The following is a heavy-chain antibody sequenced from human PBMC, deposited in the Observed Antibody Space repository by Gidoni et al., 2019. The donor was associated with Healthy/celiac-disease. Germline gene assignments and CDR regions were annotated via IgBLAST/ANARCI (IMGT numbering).Heavy chain of an antibody. Sequence: QVQLVESGGGVVQPGRSLRLSCAASGFPFSSYAMHWVRQAPGKGLEWVAVISYDGSNKYYADSVKGRFTISRDNSKNTLYLQMNSLRAEDTAVYYCARGYTAMVRWYYFDYWGQGTLVTVSS. CDR2: ISYDGSNK. D-gene: IGHD5-18*01. J-gene: IGHJ4*02. CDR1: GFPFSSYA. CDR3: ARGYTAMVRWYYFDY. V-gene: IGHV3-30*01.